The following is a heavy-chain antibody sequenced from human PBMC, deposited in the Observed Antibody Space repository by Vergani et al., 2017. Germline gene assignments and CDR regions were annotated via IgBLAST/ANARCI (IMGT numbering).Heavy chain of an antibody. Sequence: EVQLVESGGGLVPPGRSLRLSCAASGFTFDDYAMHWVRQAPGKGLEWVSRISWNSDSIGYGTSVKGRFTISRNNAKKSLYLQMNSLIPEDTALYYCAKAGLGSSGWGFFVYWGQGTLVIVSS. D-gene: IGHD6-19*01. V-gene: IGHV3-9*01. J-gene: IGHJ4*02. CDR3: AKAGLGSSGWGFFVY. CDR1: GFTFDDYA. CDR2: ISWNSDSI.